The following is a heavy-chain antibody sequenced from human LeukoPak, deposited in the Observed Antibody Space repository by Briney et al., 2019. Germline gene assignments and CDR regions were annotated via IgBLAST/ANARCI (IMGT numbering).Heavy chain of an antibody. J-gene: IGHJ4*02. CDR2: ISGSGGST. Sequence: GGSLRLSCAASGFTFSSYAMSWVRPAPGKGLEWVSAISGSGGSTYYADSVKGRFTISRDNSKNTLYLQMNSLRAEDTAVYYCAMQSSDIVATAYYFDYWGQGTLVTVSS. V-gene: IGHV3-23*01. D-gene: IGHD5-12*01. CDR3: AMQSSDIVATAYYFDY. CDR1: GFTFSSYA.